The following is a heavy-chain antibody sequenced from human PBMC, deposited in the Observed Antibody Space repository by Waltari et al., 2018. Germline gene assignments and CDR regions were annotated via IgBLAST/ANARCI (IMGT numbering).Heavy chain of an antibody. D-gene: IGHD1-26*01. V-gene: IGHV1-69-2*01. CDR1: GYTFTDYY. CDR2: VDPEDGET. Sequence: EVQLVQSGAEVKKPGATVKISCKASGYTFTDYYMHWVQQAPGKGLEWMGRVDPEDGETIYAEKFQGRVTITADTSTDTAYMELSSLRSEDTAVYYCATRDVKWELPDDAFDIWGQGTMVTVSS. J-gene: IGHJ3*02. CDR3: ATRDVKWELPDDAFDI.